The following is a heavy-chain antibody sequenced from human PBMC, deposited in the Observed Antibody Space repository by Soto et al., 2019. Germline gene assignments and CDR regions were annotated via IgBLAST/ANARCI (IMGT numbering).Heavy chain of an antibody. J-gene: IGHJ4*02. CDR1: GFTLSSYW. CDR2: IKQDGSEK. D-gene: IGHD6-13*01. Sequence: EVQLVESGGGLVQPGGSLRLSCAASGFTLSSYWMSWVRQAPGKGLEWVANIKQDGSEKYYVDSVKGRFTISRDNAKNSLYLQMNSLRAEDTAVYYCARRVIAAAAGWGQGTLVTVSS. CDR3: ARRVIAAAAG. V-gene: IGHV3-7*01.